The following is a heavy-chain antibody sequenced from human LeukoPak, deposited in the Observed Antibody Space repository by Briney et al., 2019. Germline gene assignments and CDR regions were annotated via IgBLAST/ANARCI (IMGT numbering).Heavy chain of an antibody. CDR1: GGTFSSYA. J-gene: IGHJ3*02. CDR2: IIPIFGTA. V-gene: IGHV1-69*13. Sequence: GASVKVSCKASGGTFSSYAISWVRQAPGQGLEWTGGIIPIFGTASYAQKFQGRVTITADESTSTAYMELSSLRSEDTAVYYCARESTRYYDSSGFPPRPFDIWGQGTMVTVSS. D-gene: IGHD3-22*01. CDR3: ARESTRYYDSSGFPPRPFDI.